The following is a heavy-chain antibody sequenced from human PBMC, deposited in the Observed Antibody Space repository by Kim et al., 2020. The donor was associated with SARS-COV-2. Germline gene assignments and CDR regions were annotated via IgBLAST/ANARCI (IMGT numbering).Heavy chain of an antibody. Sequence: IYAQKFQGRVTMTEDTSTDTAYMELSSLRSEDTAVYYCATGKDIVATFPHYWGQGTLVTVSS. J-gene: IGHJ4*02. CDR3: ATGKDIVATFPHY. V-gene: IGHV1-24*01. D-gene: IGHD5-12*01.